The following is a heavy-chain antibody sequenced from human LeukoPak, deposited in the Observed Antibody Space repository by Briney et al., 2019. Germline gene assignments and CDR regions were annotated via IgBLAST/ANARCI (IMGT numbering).Heavy chain of an antibody. V-gene: IGHV4-34*01. J-gene: IGHJ4*02. CDR1: GGSFSGYY. CDR3: ARGTRFTMVRGGPFDY. CDR2: INHSGST. Sequence: PSETLSLTCAVYGGSFSGYYWSWIRQPPGKGLEWIGEINHSGSTNYNPSLKSRVTISVDTSKNQFSLKLSSVTAADTAVYYCARGTRFTMVRGGPFDYWGQGTLVTVSS. D-gene: IGHD3-10*01.